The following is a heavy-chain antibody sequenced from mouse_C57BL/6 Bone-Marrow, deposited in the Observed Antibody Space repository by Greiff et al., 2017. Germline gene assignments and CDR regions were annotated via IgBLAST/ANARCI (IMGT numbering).Heavy chain of an antibody. CDR3: TTDGYLAHY. CDR2: IDPEDGDT. D-gene: IGHD2-3*01. V-gene: IGHV14-1*01. CDR1: GFNINDYY. J-gene: IGHJ2*01. Sequence: VQLQQSGAELVRPGASVKLSCTASGFNINDYYMHWVKQRPKQGLEWIGRIDPEDGDTEYAPKFQGKATMTEDTSSNTAYLQLSSLTSGDTDVYYCTTDGYLAHYWGHGATLPVSS.